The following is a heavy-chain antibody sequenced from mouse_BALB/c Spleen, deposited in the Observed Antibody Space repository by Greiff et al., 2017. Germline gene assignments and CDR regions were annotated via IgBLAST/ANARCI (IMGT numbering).Heavy chain of an antibody. J-gene: IGHJ2*01. V-gene: IGHV1-7*01. CDR2: INPSTGYT. D-gene: IGHD3-2*01. CDR3: ARWGQLGRGSFDY. CDR1: GYTFTSYW. Sequence: QVQLKQSGAELAKPGASVKMSCKASGYTFTSYWMHWVKQRPGQGLEWIGYINPSTGYTEYNQKFKDKATLTADKSSSTAYMQQSSLTSEDSAVYYCARWGQLGRGSFDYWGQGTTLTVSS.